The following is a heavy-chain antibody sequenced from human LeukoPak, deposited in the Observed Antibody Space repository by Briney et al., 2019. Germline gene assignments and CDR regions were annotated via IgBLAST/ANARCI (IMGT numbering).Heavy chain of an antibody. Sequence: AAVKVPCLASGYTFTGYYMHWVRQAPGQGLEWMGWINPNSGGTNYAQKFQGRVTMTRDTSISTAYMELSRLRSDDTAVYYCARDPVSSSGGWEFDYWGHRTFATVSS. CDR2: INPNSGGT. CDR3: ARDPVSSSGGWEFDY. D-gene: IGHD6-19*01. CDR1: GYTFTGYY. J-gene: IGHJ4*03. V-gene: IGHV1-2*02.